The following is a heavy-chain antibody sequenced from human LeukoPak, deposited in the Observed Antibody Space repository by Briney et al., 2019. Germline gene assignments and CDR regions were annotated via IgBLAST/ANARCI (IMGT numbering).Heavy chain of an antibody. V-gene: IGHV3-30*02. Sequence: GGSLRLSCAASGFTFSSYGMHWVRQALGKGPEWVAFIRYDGSNKYYADSVKGRFTISIDNSKNTLYLQMNSLRAEDTAVYYCAKEDSSDYYPTYFDYWGQGTLVTVSS. CDR1: GFTFSSYG. CDR3: AKEDSSDYYPTYFDY. CDR2: IRYDGSNK. J-gene: IGHJ4*02. D-gene: IGHD3-22*01.